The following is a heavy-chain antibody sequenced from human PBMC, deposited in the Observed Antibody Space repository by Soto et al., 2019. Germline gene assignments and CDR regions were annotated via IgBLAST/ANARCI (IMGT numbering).Heavy chain of an antibody. J-gene: IGHJ5*02. CDR2: TYYRSKWYN. V-gene: IGHV6-1*01. Sequence: LQTLLLTSALSGDRVSSNSAAWNWIRQSPSRGLEWLGRTYYRSKWYNDYAVSVKSRITINPDTSKNQFSLQLNSVTPEDTAVYYCARGFRDSGYNTGSTWFYPRGQGNPLPVSS. CDR3: ARGFRDSGYNTGSTWFYP. D-gene: IGHD1-20*01. CDR1: GDRVSSNSAA.